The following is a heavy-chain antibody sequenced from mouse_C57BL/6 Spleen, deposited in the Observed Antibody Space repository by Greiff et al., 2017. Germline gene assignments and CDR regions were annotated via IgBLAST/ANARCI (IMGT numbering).Heavy chain of an antibody. D-gene: IGHD2-3*01. J-gene: IGHJ3*01. Sequence: QVQLKQPGAELVRPGSSVKLSCKASGYTFTSYWMHWVKQRPIQGLEWIGNIDPSDSETHYNQKFKDKATLTVDKSSSTAYMQLSSLTSEDSAVYYCARVSPDGYYEAWFAYWGQGTLVTVSA. CDR2: IDPSDSET. CDR1: GYTFTSYW. CDR3: ARVSPDGYYEAWFAY. V-gene: IGHV1-52*01.